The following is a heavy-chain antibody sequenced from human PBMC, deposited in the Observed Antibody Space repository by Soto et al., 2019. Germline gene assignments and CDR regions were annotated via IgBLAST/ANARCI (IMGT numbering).Heavy chain of an antibody. J-gene: IGHJ6*02. V-gene: IGHV1-69*13. CDR2: IIPIFGTA. CDR3: AVTYYDFWSGPVRPYYYYYGMEV. CDR1: GGTFSSYA. Sequence: SSVKVSCKASGGTFSSYAISWVRQAPGQGLEWMGGIIPIFGTANYTQKFQGRVTITADESTSTAYMELSSLRSEDTAVYYCAVTYYDFWSGPVRPYYYYYGMEVWGQGTTGTDS. D-gene: IGHD3-3*01.